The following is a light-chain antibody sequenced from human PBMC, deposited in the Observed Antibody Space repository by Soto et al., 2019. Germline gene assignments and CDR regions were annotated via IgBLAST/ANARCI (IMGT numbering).Light chain of an antibody. V-gene: IGKV3-11*01. Sequence: EIVLTQSPATLSLSPGERATLSCRASQSVGSNLAWYQHKPGQAPRLLIYDASTGATGVPARFSGGGSGTDFTLTINTLEPEDFTVYYCQQRSSWPRTFGGGTNVEMK. J-gene: IGKJ4*01. CDR3: QQRSSWPRT. CDR1: QSVGSN. CDR2: DAS.